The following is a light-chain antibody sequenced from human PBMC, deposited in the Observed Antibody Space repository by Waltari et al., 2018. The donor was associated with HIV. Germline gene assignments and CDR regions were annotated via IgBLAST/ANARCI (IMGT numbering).Light chain of an antibody. CDR1: SLRNYY. CDR2: GKN. Sequence: SSELTQDPAVSVALGQTVRITCQGASLRNYYASWYQQKPGQAPVLVIYGKNNRPSGIPDRFSGSSSGNTASLTITGAQAKDEADYYCNPRDSSGNPVIFGGGTKLTVL. J-gene: IGLJ2*01. CDR3: NPRDSSGNPVI. V-gene: IGLV3-19*01.